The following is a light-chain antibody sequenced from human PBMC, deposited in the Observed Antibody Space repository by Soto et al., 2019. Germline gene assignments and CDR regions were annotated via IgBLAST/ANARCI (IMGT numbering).Light chain of an antibody. CDR2: KTS. CDR3: QHWTDYSWT. CDR1: HSLTMW. V-gene: IGKV1-5*03. J-gene: IGKJ1*01. Sequence: DIHMTQSPSTLSASVGDRVTITCRACHSLTMWLDWYHQQPGKAPNLLIYKTSSLESGVPSRFSGSGSRTEFTLTISSLQPDDFATYYCQHWTDYSWTCGQGTKVEVK.